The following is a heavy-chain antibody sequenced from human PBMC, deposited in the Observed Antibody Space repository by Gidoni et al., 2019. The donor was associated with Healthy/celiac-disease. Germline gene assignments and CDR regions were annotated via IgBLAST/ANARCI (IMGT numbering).Heavy chain of an antibody. CDR2: ISSSSSYI. J-gene: IGHJ4*02. CDR1: GFTFSSYS. Sequence: EVQLVASGGGLVKPGGSLSLSCAASGFTFSSYSMNWVRQAPGKGLEWVSSISSSSSYIYYADSVKGRFTISRDNAKNSLYLQMNSLRAEDTAVYYCARVPRGADSDYWGQGTLVTVSS. V-gene: IGHV3-21*01. CDR3: ARVPRGADSDY.